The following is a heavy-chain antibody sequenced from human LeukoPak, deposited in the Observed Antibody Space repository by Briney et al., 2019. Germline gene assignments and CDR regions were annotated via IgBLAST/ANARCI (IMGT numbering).Heavy chain of an antibody. CDR2: VSDDGRNT. CDR1: GFTFSTYG. J-gene: IGHJ4*02. D-gene: IGHD6-6*01. CDR3: AKRVPYSSSSVYFDY. V-gene: IGHV3-23*01. Sequence: GGSLRLSCTASGFTFSTYGMNWVRQAPGKGLEWVSSVSDDGRNTYYTDSVKGRFTVSRDNSKNTLYLQMNSLRDEDTAVYYCAKRVPYSSSSVYFDYWGQGILVTVSS.